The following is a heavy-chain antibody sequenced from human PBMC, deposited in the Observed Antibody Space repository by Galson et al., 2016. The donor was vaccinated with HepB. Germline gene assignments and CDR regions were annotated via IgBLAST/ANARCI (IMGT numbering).Heavy chain of an antibody. J-gene: IGHJ5*02. CDR1: GFSLTTLGVG. D-gene: IGHD7-27*01. Sequence: PALVKPTQTLTLTCTFSGFSLTTLGVGVGWIRQPPGKALEWLGIIFWDDDKRYNPSLKSRLTITKDISKNEVVLTLTNVDPADTATYYCAHSPNKLFLFNWALPNHFDPWGQGTLVIVSS. V-gene: IGHV2-5*02. CDR3: AHSPNKLFLFNWALPNHFDP. CDR2: IFWDDDK.